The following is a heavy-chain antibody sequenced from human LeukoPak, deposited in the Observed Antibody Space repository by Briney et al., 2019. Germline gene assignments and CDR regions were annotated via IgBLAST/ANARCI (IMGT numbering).Heavy chain of an antibody. CDR3: ARGRDFWSAESPPGMDV. D-gene: IGHD3-3*01. Sequence: SETLSLTCTVSSGSISSYYWSWIRQPPGKGLEWIGYIYHSGSTNYNPSLKSRVTISVDTSKNQFSLKLSSVTAADTAVYYCARGRDFWSAESPPGMDVWGQGTTVTVPS. V-gene: IGHV4-59*01. CDR2: IYHSGST. J-gene: IGHJ6*02. CDR1: SGSISSYY.